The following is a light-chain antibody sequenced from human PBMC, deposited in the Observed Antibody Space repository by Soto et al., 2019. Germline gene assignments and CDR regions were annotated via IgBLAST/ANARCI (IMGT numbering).Light chain of an antibody. CDR1: QIVSTF. CDR2: NAS. V-gene: IGKV3-11*01. J-gene: IGKJ5*01. Sequence: TVVARSPATLSLSPGERAIFSCRVSQIVSTFLAWFQQKPGQPPRLLIYNASNRTTGIPARFSGSGSGTDFTLTISSLEPEDFAVYYCQQRGDWPPITFGQGTRMEI. CDR3: QQRGDWPPIT.